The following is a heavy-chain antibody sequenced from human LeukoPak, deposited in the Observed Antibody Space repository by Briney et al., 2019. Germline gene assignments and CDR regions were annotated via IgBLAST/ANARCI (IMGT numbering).Heavy chain of an antibody. CDR2: ISSSSSFI. D-gene: IGHD3-22*01. Sequence: RGSLRLSCAASGFTFSTYSMNWVRQAPGKGLEWVSSISSSSSFIYYADSVKGRFSISRDNAKNSLYLQMNSLRAEDTAVYYCARDSSGYDHFDNWGQGTLVSVSS. CDR3: ARDSSGYDHFDN. CDR1: GFTFSTYS. V-gene: IGHV3-21*01. J-gene: IGHJ4*02.